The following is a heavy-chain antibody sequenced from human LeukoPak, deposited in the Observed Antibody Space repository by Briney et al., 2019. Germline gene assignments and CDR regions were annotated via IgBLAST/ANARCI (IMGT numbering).Heavy chain of an antibody. J-gene: IGHJ4*02. CDR3: AKDANYYDSSGYLIPFDY. Sequence: GGSRRLSCSASGFTFSRFAMTWVRQLPGRGLEWVSSVSGNGHQTYYADSVKGRFSVSRDNSKNILYLQMDSLRADDSALYYCAKDANYYDSSGYLIPFDYWGQGTLVTVSS. CDR1: GFTFSRFA. D-gene: IGHD3-22*01. V-gene: IGHV3-23*01. CDR2: VSGNGHQT.